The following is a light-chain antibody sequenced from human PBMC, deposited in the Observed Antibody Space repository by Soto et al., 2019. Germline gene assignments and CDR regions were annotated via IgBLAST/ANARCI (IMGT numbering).Light chain of an antibody. Sequence: EIVMTQSPATLSVSPGERATLSCRASQSVSSNLAWYQQKHGQPPRLLIYAASTTATGIPARFSGSGSGTEFTLTISSLQSEDFAVYYCQQYGSSITFGQGTRREIK. CDR2: AAS. V-gene: IGKV3-15*01. CDR1: QSVSSN. CDR3: QQYGSSIT. J-gene: IGKJ5*01.